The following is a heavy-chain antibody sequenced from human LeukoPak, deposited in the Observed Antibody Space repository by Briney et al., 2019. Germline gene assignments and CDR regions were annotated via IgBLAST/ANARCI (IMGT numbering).Heavy chain of an antibody. CDR2: IYYSGST. D-gene: IGHD3-22*01. J-gene: IGHJ4*02. Sequence: SSETLSLTCTVSGGSISSYYWSWIRQPPGKGLEWIGYIYYSGSTNYNPSLKSRVTISVDTSKNQFSLKLSSVTAADTAVYYCAGSYYDSSGYYPFDYWGQGTLVTVSS. CDR3: AGSYYDSSGYYPFDY. V-gene: IGHV4-59*01. CDR1: GGSISSYY.